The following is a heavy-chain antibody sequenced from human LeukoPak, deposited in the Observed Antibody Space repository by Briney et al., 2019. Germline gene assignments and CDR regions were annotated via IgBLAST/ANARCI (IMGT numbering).Heavy chain of an antibody. CDR2: IYYTGST. J-gene: IGHJ4*02. D-gene: IGHD3/OR15-3a*01. CDR3: ARRTGYYDVFDY. V-gene: IGHV4-59*01. CDR1: DGSISSYY. Sequence: SETQSLTCIVSDGSISSYYWSWIRQPPGKGLEWIGYIYYTGSTNYNPSLKSRVTISVDTSKNQFSLKLSSVTAADTAVYYCARRTGYYDVFDYWGQGTMVTVSS.